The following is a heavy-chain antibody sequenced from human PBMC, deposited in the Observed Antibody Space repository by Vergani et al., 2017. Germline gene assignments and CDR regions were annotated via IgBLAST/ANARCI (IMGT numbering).Heavy chain of an antibody. V-gene: IGHV3-7*01. CDR3: AGDGPRTSTISYYLDC. Sequence: EVQLVESGGGLVQPGGSLRLSCAASRFTFSSYWMSWVRQAPGKGLEWVTNIKQDGSEKYYVDSVKGRFTISRDNAKNSLYLQMNSLRAEDTAVYYCAGDGPRTSTISYYLDCWDRGTLVTVSS. J-gene: IGHJ4*02. CDR2: IKQDGSEK. D-gene: IGHD4/OR15-4a*01. CDR1: RFTFSSYW.